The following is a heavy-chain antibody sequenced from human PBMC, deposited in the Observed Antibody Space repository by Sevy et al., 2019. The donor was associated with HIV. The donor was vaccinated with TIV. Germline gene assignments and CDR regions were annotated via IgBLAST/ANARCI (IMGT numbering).Heavy chain of an antibody. CDR2: FDPEDGET. CDR3: ATGSPLTGTFRRYFDY. CDR1: GYTLTELS. D-gene: IGHD1-7*01. J-gene: IGHJ4*02. V-gene: IGHV1-24*01. Sequence: ASVKVSCKVSGYTLTELSMHWVRQAPGKGLEWMGGFDPEDGETIYAQKFQGRVTMTEDTSTDTVYMELSSLRSEDTAVYYCATGSPLTGTFRRYFDYWGQGTLVTVSS.